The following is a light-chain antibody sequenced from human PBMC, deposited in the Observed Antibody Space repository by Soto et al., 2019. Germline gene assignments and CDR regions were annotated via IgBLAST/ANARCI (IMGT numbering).Light chain of an antibody. CDR3: SSYTSSNTYV. Sequence: QSALTQPASVSGSPGQSITISCTGTSSDIGAYNYVSWYQHHPGKAPKLVISEVSNRPSGVSNRFSGSKSGNTASLTISGFQAEDEADYYCSSYTSSNTYVFAAGTKVTVL. CDR2: EVS. V-gene: IGLV2-14*01. CDR1: SSDIGAYNY. J-gene: IGLJ1*01.